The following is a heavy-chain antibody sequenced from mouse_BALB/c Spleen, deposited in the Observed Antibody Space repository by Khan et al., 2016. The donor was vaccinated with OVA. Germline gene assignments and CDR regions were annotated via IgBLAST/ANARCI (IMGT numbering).Heavy chain of an antibody. Sequence: QMQLEESGPELVRPGVSVMISCKGSGYTFTDYAMHWVKQSHAKSLEWIGVISTYYGNTNYNQKFKGKATMTVDKSSSTAYMELARLTSEDSAIYYCALYGNYGYFDYWGQGTTLTVSS. J-gene: IGHJ2*01. CDR2: ISTYYGNT. CDR1: GYTFTDYA. V-gene: IGHV1S137*01. D-gene: IGHD2-1*01. CDR3: ALYGNYGYFDY.